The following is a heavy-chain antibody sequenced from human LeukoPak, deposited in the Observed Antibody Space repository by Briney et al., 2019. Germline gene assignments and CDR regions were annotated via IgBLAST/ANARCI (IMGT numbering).Heavy chain of an antibody. J-gene: IGHJ4*01. CDR1: GFTFSTYS. CDR3: ARVSGRLERQSDLDF. Sequence: GSLRLSCATSGFTFSTYSLDWVRQAPGKGLEWVSSIDPSSYYIYYGDSVKGRFAISRDNAKNSLYLQINSLRAEDTAVYYCARVSGRLERQSDLDFWGQGTLVTVSS. CDR2: IDPSSYYI. V-gene: IGHV3-21*01. D-gene: IGHD1-1*01.